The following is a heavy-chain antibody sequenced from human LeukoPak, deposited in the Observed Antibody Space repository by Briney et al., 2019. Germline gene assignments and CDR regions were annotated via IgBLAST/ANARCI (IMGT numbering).Heavy chain of an antibody. Sequence: PSETLSLTCTVSGGSISSDYWSWIRQPPGRGLEWIGYIFYSGSTNYNPSLESRVTISVVTSKNQFSLKLSSATPADTAVYYSASSESSGPAFDIWGQGTMVTVSS. D-gene: IGHD6-19*01. CDR1: GGSISSDY. CDR2: IFYSGST. V-gene: IGHV4-59*01. J-gene: IGHJ3*02. CDR3: ASSESSGPAFDI.